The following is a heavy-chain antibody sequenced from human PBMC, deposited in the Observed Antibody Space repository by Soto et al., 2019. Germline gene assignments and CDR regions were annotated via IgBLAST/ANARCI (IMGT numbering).Heavy chain of an antibody. J-gene: IGHJ4*02. CDR2: IKSKIDGGTT. CDR1: GFTFSNAW. V-gene: IGHV3-15*01. D-gene: IGHD3-16*02. CDR3: TTYDYILGSDRYRWAY. Sequence: PGGSLRLSCAASGFTFSNAWMSWVRQAPGKGLEWVARIKSKIDGGTTDHAAPVVGRFTISRDDSKNTLYLQMNSLETEDTAVYYCTTYDYILGSDRYRWAYWGRGALVTVSP.